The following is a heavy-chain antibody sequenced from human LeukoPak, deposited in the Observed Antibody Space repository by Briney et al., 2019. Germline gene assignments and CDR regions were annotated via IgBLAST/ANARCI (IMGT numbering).Heavy chain of an antibody. CDR3: ARGRLWSGPFDY. J-gene: IGHJ4*02. V-gene: IGHV4-34*01. CDR2: INHSGST. Sequence: SETLSLTCGVHGGSFSDYYWSWVRQSPGKGPEWIGNINHSGSTNYSPSLKSRVTISLDTSKNQFSLKLTSVTAADTAIYYCARGRLWSGPFDYWGQGTLVTVSS. CDR1: GGSFSDYY. D-gene: IGHD3-10*01.